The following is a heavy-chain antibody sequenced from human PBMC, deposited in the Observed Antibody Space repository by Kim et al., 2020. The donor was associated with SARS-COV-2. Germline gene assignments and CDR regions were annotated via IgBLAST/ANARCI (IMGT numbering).Heavy chain of an antibody. Sequence: GGSLRLSCAASGFTFTAYAMAWVRQAPGKGLDWVAVISKSGDETYYADSVKGRFTISRDDSKNTLHLQMNSLRADDTADYHCVRYHRGPLYYFDYWGRGTLVTVSS. CDR3: VRYHRGPLYYFDY. V-gene: IGHV3-23*01. D-gene: IGHD3-10*01. CDR2: ISKSGDET. J-gene: IGHJ4*02. CDR1: GFTFTAYA.